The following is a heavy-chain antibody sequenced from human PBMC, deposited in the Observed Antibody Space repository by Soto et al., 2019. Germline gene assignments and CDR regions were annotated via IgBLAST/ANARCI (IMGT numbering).Heavy chain of an antibody. Sequence: ASVKVSCKASGFTFTSSAMQWVRQARGQRLEWIGWIVVGSGNTNYAQKFQERVTITRDMSTSTAYMELSSLRSEDTAVYYCAAVSLPFGVVPPYYFDYWGQGTLVTVSS. CDR3: AAVSLPFGVVPPYYFDY. CDR1: GFTFTSSA. J-gene: IGHJ4*02. D-gene: IGHD3-3*01. V-gene: IGHV1-58*02. CDR2: IVVGSGNT.